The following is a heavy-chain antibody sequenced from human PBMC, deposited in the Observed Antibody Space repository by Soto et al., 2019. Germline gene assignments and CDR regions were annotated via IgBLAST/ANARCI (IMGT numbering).Heavy chain of an antibody. CDR3: ARAIGTIRSISWFDP. CDR2: IYYSGST. D-gene: IGHD1-7*01. V-gene: IGHV4-59*01. CDR1: GGSISSYY. Sequence: SETLSLTCTVSGGSISSYYWSWIRQPPGKGLEWIGYIYYSGSTNYNPSLKSRVTISVDTSKNQFSLKLISVTAAYIALFYFARAIGTIRSISWFDPWGQGTLVTVSS. J-gene: IGHJ5*02.